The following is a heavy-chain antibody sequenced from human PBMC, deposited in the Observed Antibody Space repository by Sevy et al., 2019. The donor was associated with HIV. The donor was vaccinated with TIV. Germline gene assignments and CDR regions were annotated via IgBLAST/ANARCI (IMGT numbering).Heavy chain of an antibody. CDR2: FIPMFDTA. CDR1: GGTFSNYA. CDR3: ASSYYESSGYSPLYYYGIDV. J-gene: IGHJ6*02. Sequence: ASVKVYCKASGGTFSNYAISWVRQAPGQGLEWMGGFIPMFDTANSAQKFQGRVTLTADGSTSTAYMELSSLRSEDTAVYYCASSYYESSGYSPLYYYGIDVWGQGTTVTVSS. D-gene: IGHD3-22*01. V-gene: IGHV1-69*13.